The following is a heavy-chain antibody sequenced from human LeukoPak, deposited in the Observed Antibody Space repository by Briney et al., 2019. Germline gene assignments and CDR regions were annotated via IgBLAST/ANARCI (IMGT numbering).Heavy chain of an antibody. CDR2: INWNSGSI. D-gene: IGHD5-12*01. Sequence: GGSLRLSCAASGFTFDDYAMHWVRQAPGKGLEWVSGINWNSGSIGYADSVKGRFTISRDNAKNSLYLQMNSLRVEDTALYYCAKDRAATIQGRWFDPWGQGTLVTVSS. CDR3: AKDRAATIQGRWFDP. V-gene: IGHV3-9*01. J-gene: IGHJ5*02. CDR1: GFTFDDYA.